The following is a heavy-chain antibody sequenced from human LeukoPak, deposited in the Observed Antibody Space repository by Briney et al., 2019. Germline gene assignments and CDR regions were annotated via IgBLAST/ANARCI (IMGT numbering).Heavy chain of an antibody. V-gene: IGHV4-39*01. CDR3: ASGRAAAGPNWFDP. CDR1: GGSISSSSYY. CDR2: ICYSGST. J-gene: IGHJ5*02. Sequence: PSETLSLTCTVSGGSISSSSYYWGWIRQPPGKGLEWIGSICYSGSTYYNPSLKSRVTISVDTSKNQFSLKLSSVTAADTAVYYCASGRAAAGPNWFDPWGQGTLVTVSS. D-gene: IGHD6-13*01.